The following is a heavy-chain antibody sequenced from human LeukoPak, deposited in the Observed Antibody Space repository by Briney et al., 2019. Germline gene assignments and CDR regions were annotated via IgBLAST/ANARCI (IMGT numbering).Heavy chain of an antibody. Sequence: PGGSLRLSCAASGFTVSSNYMSWVRQAPGKGLEWVSVIYSGGSTYYADSVKGRFTISRDNSKNTLYLQMHSLRAEDTAVYYCAKDRVYYFDSSGYSCDYWGQGSLVTVSS. CDR3: AKDRVYYFDSSGYSCDY. CDR1: GFTVSSNY. J-gene: IGHJ4*02. V-gene: IGHV3-53*01. D-gene: IGHD3-22*01. CDR2: IYSGGST.